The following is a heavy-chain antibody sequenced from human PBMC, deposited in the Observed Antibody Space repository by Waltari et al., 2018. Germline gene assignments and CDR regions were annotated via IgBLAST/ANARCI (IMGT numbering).Heavy chain of an antibody. CDR3: ARDNGGMYSRQDAFDI. CDR2: INPNIGVT. V-gene: IGHV1-2*02. CDR1: GYTFTGNY. J-gene: IGHJ3*02. Sequence: QVQLVQSGAEVRKPGASMKVSCKASGYTFTGNYIHWARQAPGQGLEWMGWINPNIGVTNYEQKFKGRVTMTRDTSINTVYMELSTLTFDDTAIYYCARDNGGMYSRQDAFDIWGQGTVVTVSS. D-gene: IGHD2-8*01.